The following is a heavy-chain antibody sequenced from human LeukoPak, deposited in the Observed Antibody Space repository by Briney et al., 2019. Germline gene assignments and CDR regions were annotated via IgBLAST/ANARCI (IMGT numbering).Heavy chain of an antibody. CDR3: TRFRDGFNSDPEDFDY. J-gene: IGHJ4*02. Sequence: GGSLRLSCAASGITFSASAMHWVRQASGKGLEWVGHIRSKGNSYATAYAASVKGRFTISRDDSKNTAYLQMNSLQTEDTAVYYCTRFRDGFNSDPEDFDYWGQGTLVTVSS. CDR1: GITFSASA. V-gene: IGHV3-73*01. D-gene: IGHD5-24*01. CDR2: IRSKGNSYAT.